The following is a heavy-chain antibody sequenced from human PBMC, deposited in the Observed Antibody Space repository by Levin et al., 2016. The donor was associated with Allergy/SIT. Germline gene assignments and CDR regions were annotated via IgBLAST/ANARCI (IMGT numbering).Heavy chain of an antibody. CDR3: ARDTFVGFWSGYYRYYYGMDV. D-gene: IGHD3-3*01. Sequence: GESLKISCAASGFTFSSYWMSWVRQAPGKGLEWVANIKQDGSEKYYVDSVKGRFTISRDNAKNSLYLQMNSLRAEDTAVYYCARDTFVGFWSGYYRYYYGMDVWGQGTTVTVSS. CDR1: GFTFSSYW. V-gene: IGHV3-7*01. J-gene: IGHJ6*02. CDR2: IKQDGSEK.